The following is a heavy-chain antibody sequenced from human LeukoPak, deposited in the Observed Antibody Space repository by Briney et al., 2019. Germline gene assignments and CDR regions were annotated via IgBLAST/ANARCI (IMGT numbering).Heavy chain of an antibody. V-gene: IGHV3-30*03. CDR3: ARDFFPVVDSTWYEIGY. J-gene: IGHJ4*02. D-gene: IGHD2-21*01. CDR2: ISNDGVNT. CDR1: GFTFSNYG. Sequence: GRSLRLSCAASGFTFSNYGMHWVRQLPGNGLEWVSVISNDGVNTYQADSVKGRFTISRDNSRNTLYLQMDSLTSEDTAVYYCARDFFPVVDSTWYEIGYWGQGTLVTVSS.